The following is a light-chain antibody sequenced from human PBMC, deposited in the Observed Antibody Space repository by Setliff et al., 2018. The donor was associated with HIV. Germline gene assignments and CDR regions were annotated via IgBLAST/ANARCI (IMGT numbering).Light chain of an antibody. CDR1: SDDVGASNY. Sequence: QSALTQPASMSGSPGQSITISCTGTSDDVGASNYVSWYQQHPGKAPKLIIYEVKVRPSGVSSRFSGSKSGNTASLTLSGLQTEDEADYYCSSYTKTASAYVFGSGTKVTVL. CDR2: EVK. J-gene: IGLJ1*01. V-gene: IGLV2-14*01. CDR3: SSYTKTASAYV.